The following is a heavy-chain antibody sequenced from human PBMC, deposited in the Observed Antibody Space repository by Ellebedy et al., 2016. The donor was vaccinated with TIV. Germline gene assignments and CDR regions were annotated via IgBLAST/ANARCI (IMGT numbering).Heavy chain of an antibody. J-gene: IGHJ4*02. V-gene: IGHV3-13*01. Sequence: GESLKISCVASGFTFSIYDMHWVRQAPGKGLEWVSGIDPAGDTYYPGSEKGRFTISREDAMNSLYLQINSLRVGDTAVYYCARGFSLYDSSPFDYWGQGTLVTVSS. CDR2: IDPAGDT. D-gene: IGHD3-22*01. CDR3: ARGFSLYDSSPFDY. CDR1: GFTFSIYD.